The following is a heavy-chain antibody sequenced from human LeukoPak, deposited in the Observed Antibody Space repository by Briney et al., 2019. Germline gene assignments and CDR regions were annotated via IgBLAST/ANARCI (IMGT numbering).Heavy chain of an antibody. CDR3: AKKGATTVDFDY. CDR1: GFTFSNFL. J-gene: IGHJ4*02. V-gene: IGHV3-23*01. CDR2: ISGSGGDT. Sequence: GGSLRLSCAASGFTFSNFLMTWVRQAPGKGPEWVSAISGSGGDTYYADSVKGRFTISRDNSKNTLYLQMNSLRAEDTAVYYCAKKGATTVDFDYWGQGTLVTVSS. D-gene: IGHD1-26*01.